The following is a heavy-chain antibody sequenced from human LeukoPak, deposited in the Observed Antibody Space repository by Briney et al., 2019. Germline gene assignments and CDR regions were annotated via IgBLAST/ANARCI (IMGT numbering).Heavy chain of an antibody. CDR2: INSDGSST. J-gene: IGHJ6*02. Sequence: GGSLRLSCAASGFTFSSYWMHWVRQAPGKGLVWVSRINSDGSSTSYAGSVKGRFTISRDNAKNTLYLQMNSLRAEDTAVYYCARGVGNDYGDYYGMDVWGQGTTVTVSS. CDR1: GFTFSSYW. D-gene: IGHD4-17*01. V-gene: IGHV3-74*01. CDR3: ARGVGNDYGDYYGMDV.